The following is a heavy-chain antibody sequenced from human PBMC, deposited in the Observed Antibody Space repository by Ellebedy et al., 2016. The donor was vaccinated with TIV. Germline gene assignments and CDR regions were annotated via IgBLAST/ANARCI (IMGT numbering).Heavy chain of an antibody. D-gene: IGHD6-6*01. CDR1: GYPFTGYY. CDR3: ARESITACGTFDY. CDR2: INPNSGDT. Sequence: AASVKVSCKGSGYPFTGYYLHWVRQAPGQGLEWMAWINPNSGDTSSAQKFQGRVTLTRDTSSSAAYMELRRMGSDDPAVYYCARESITACGTFDYWGPGTLVTVSP. J-gene: IGHJ4*02. V-gene: IGHV1-2*02.